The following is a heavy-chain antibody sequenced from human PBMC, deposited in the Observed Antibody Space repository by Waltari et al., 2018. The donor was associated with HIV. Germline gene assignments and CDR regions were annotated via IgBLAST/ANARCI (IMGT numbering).Heavy chain of an antibody. D-gene: IGHD7-27*01. J-gene: IGHJ2*01. V-gene: IGHV4-38-2*02. CDR3: ARRSGEYWYFDL. CDR2: MYHSGST. CDR1: GYSISSGYY. Sequence: QVQLQASGPGLVKPSETLSLTCTVSGYSISSGYYWRWIRQPPGKGLGWIGSMYHSGSTYYNPSLKRRVTMSVDTSKNQFSLKLSSVTAADTAVYYCARRSGEYWYFDLWGRGTLVTVSS.